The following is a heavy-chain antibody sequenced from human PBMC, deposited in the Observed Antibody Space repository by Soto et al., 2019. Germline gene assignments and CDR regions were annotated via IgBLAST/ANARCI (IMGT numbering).Heavy chain of an antibody. Sequence: EVQLVESVGGLVQPGGSLRLSCAASGFTFSSYWMHWVRQAPGKGLVWVSRINSDGSSTSYADSVKGRFTISRDNAKNTLYLQMNSLRAEDTAVYYCARVIVATFDAFDIWGQGTMVTVSS. J-gene: IGHJ3*02. CDR2: INSDGSST. V-gene: IGHV3-74*01. D-gene: IGHD5-12*01. CDR1: GFTFSSYW. CDR3: ARVIVATFDAFDI.